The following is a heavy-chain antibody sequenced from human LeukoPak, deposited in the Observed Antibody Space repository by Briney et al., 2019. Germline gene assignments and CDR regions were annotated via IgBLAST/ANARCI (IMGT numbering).Heavy chain of an antibody. Sequence: GGSLRLSCEASGFAFSTYAMHWVRQAPGKGLEWVSEISYDGSNEYYADSVKGRFTISRGKSRNTLYLQMNSLTAEDSAVYYCARYYYDSSGSSRWFDPWGQGTLVTVSS. J-gene: IGHJ5*02. D-gene: IGHD3-22*01. CDR2: ISYDGSNE. V-gene: IGHV3-30*01. CDR3: ARYYYDSSGSSRWFDP. CDR1: GFAFSTYA.